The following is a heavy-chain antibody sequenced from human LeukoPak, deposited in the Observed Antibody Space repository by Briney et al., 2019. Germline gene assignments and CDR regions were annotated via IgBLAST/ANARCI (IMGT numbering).Heavy chain of an antibody. V-gene: IGHV4-4*02. D-gene: IGHD2-2*01. Sequence: SETLSLTCAVSGGSISGSNWWSWVRQPPGKGLEWIGEIYHSGSTNYNPSLKSRVTISVDKSKNQFSLKLSSVTAADTAVYYCAREGKVPAANWFDSWGPGTLATVSS. CDR2: IYHSGST. J-gene: IGHJ5*01. CDR3: AREGKVPAANWFDS. CDR1: GGSISGSNW.